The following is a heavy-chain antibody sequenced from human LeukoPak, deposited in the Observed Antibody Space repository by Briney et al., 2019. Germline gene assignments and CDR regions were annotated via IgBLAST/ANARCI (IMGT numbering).Heavy chain of an antibody. CDR2: INPSGGST. V-gene: IGHV1-46*01. Sequence: ASVKVSCKASGYTFTSYYMHWVRQAPGQGLEWMGIINPSGGSTSHAQKFQGRVTMTRDTSTSTVYMELSSLRSEDTAVYYCAIHTVTKDTSADYYYGMDVWGQGTTVTVSS. D-gene: IGHD4-11*01. J-gene: IGHJ6*02. CDR1: GYTFTSYY. CDR3: AIHTVTKDTSADYYYGMDV.